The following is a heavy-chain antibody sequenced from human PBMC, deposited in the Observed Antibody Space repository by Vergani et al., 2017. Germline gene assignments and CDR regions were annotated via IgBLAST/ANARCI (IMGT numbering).Heavy chain of an antibody. CDR2: ISSSSSYI. J-gene: IGHJ4*02. V-gene: IGHV3-21*01. CDR1: GFTFSSYS. Sequence: VQLVESGGGVVQPGRSLRLSCAASGFTFSSYSMNWVRQAPGKGLEWVSSISSSSSYIYYADSVKGRFTISRDNAKNSLYLQMNSLRAEDTAVYYCARELYGSGSYYDYWGQGTLVTVSS. D-gene: IGHD3-10*01. CDR3: ARELYGSGSYYDY.